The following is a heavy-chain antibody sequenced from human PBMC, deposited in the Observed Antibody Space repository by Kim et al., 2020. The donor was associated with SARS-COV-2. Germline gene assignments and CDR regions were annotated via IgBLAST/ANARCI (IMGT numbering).Heavy chain of an antibody. Sequence: GGSLRLSCATSGFTFSAYDMNWVRQAPGKGLEWLSFITKSSTTKYYADSVEGRFTISRDNAKNSLFLQMNRLRDVDPALYYCSRDRMGGAFDMWGQGTMVTVSS. CDR2: ITKSSTTK. CDR1: GFTFSAYD. J-gene: IGHJ3*02. D-gene: IGHD3-16*01. V-gene: IGHV3-48*02. CDR3: SRDRMGGAFDM.